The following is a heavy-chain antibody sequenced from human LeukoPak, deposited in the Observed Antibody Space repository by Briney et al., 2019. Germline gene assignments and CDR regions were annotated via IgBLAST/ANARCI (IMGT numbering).Heavy chain of an antibody. D-gene: IGHD3-10*01. Sequence: GGSLRLSCAASGFTFSSYSMNWVRQAPGKGLEWVSSISSSSSYIYYADSVKGRFTISRDNAKNSLYLQMNSLRAEDTAVYYCARDIILGYGSGSGYYYYGMDVWGQGTTVTVSS. V-gene: IGHV3-21*01. CDR2: ISSSSSYI. CDR3: ARDIILGYGSGSGYYYYGMDV. J-gene: IGHJ6*02. CDR1: GFTFSSYS.